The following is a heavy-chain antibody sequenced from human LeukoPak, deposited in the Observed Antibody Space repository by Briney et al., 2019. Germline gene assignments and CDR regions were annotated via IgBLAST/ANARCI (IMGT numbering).Heavy chain of an antibody. D-gene: IGHD4-17*01. CDR1: GGSISSYY. J-gene: IGHJ4*02. V-gene: IGHV4-59*01. Sequence: SETLSLTCTVSGGSISSYYWSWIQQPPGKGLEWIGYIYYSGSTNYNPSLKSRVTISVDTSKNQFSLKVSSVTAADTAVYYCAKRGQRTVTNPLYYFDYWGQGTLVTVSS. CDR3: AKRGQRTVTNPLYYFDY. CDR2: IYYSGST.